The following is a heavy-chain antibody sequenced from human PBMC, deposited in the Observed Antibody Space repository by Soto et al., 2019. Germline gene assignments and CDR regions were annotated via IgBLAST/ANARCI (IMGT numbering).Heavy chain of an antibody. V-gene: IGHV4-59*08. J-gene: IGHJ5*02. Sequence: PSETLSLTCTVSGGSINSYCWSWIRQPPGKGLEWIAYIFDSGNANYNPSLKSRVTISVDTSKNQFSLKLTSVTAADTAVYYCARVPGPWGQGTLVTVSS. CDR2: IFDSGNA. D-gene: IGHD3-10*01. CDR1: GGSINSYC. CDR3: ARVPGP.